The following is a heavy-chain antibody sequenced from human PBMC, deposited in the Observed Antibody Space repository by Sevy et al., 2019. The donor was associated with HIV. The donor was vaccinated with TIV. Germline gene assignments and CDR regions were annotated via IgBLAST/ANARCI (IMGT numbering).Heavy chain of an antibody. J-gene: IGHJ4*02. Sequence: SETLSLTCAVYGGSFSGYYWSWIRQPPGKGLEWIGEINHSGSTNYNPSLKSRVTISVDTSKNQFSLKLSSVTAADTAVYYCARGGLGGNIGSSTYYFDYWGQGTLATVSS. CDR2: INHSGST. D-gene: IGHD3-16*02. CDR3: ARGGLGGNIGSSTYYFDY. CDR1: GGSFSGYY. V-gene: IGHV4-34*01.